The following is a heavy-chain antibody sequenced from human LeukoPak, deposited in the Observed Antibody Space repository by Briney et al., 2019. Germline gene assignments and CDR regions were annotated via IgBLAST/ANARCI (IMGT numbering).Heavy chain of an antibody. V-gene: IGHV3-74*01. CDR2: ITRDGSGA. J-gene: IGHJ4*02. CDR3: ARDGDGYNFDY. CDR1: GFAFSNYW. Sequence: GGSLRLSCAASGFAFSNYWMHWVRQVPGKGLVWVSRITRDGSGANYADSVKGRFTISRGNARSTLYLQMNSLRAEGTAVYYCARDGDGYNFDYWGQGALVIVSS. D-gene: IGHD5-24*01.